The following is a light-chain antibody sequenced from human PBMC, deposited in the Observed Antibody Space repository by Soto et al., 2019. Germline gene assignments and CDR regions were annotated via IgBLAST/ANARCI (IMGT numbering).Light chain of an antibody. CDR2: EVS. Sequence: QSALTQPASVSGSPGQSITIPCTGTSSDVGGYNWLSWYQQRPGKAPKLIIFEVSNRPSGVSNRFSGSRSGNTASLTISGLQTEDEADYYCSSYTTNNTPVFGGGTKVTVL. CDR1: SSDVGGYNW. CDR3: SSYTTNNTPV. J-gene: IGLJ3*02. V-gene: IGLV2-14*01.